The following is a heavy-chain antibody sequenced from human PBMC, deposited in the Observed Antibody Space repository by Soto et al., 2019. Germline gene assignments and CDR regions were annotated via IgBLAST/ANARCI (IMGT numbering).Heavy chain of an antibody. CDR2: IYYSGST. D-gene: IGHD6-13*01. CDR1: GGSISSYY. Sequence: PSETLSLTCTVSGGSISSYYWSWIRQPPGKGLEWIGYIYYSGSTNYNPSLKSRVTISVDTSKNQFSLKLSSVTAADTAVYYCARHSSSWYSNYYFEYWGQGTLVTVSS. CDR3: ARHSSSWYSNYYFEY. V-gene: IGHV4-59*08. J-gene: IGHJ4*02.